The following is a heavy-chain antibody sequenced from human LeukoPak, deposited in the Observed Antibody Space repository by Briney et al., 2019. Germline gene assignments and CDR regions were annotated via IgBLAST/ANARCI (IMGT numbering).Heavy chain of an antibody. J-gene: IGHJ4*02. Sequence: GGSLRLSCAASGFTFSSYGMHWVRQAPGKGLEWVAVIWYDGSNKYYADSVKGRFTISRDNSKNTLDLQMNSLRAEDTAVYYCAKDHGDIVVVPAATAPDYWGQGTLVTVSS. V-gene: IGHV3-33*06. CDR2: IWYDGSNK. CDR3: AKDHGDIVVVPAATAPDY. D-gene: IGHD2-2*01. CDR1: GFTFSSYG.